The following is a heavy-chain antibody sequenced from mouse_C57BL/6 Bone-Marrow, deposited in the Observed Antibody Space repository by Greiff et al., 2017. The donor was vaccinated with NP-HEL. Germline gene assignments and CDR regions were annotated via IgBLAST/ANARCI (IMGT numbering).Heavy chain of an antibody. V-gene: IGHV1-69*01. J-gene: IGHJ1*03. CDR3: AREGPLTGTGLHWYFDV. CDR1: GYTFTSYW. Sequence: QVQLQQPGAELVMPGASVKLSCKASGYTFTSYWMHWVKQRPGQGLEWIGEIDPSDSYTNYNQKFKGKSTLTVDKSSSTAYMQLSSLTSEDSAVYYCAREGPLTGTGLHWYFDVWGTGTTVTVSS. D-gene: IGHD4-1*01. CDR2: IDPSDSYT.